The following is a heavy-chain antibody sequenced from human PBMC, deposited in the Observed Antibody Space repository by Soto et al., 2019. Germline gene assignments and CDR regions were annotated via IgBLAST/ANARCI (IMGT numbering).Heavy chain of an antibody. CDR2: ISAYNGNT. Sequence: ASVKVSCKASGYTFTSYGISWVRQAPGQGLEWMGWISAYNGNTNYAQKLQGRVTMTTDTSTSTAYMELRSLRSDDTAVYYCAREGKGYYYGSGPPDYWGQGTLVTVSS. CDR1: GYTFTSYG. D-gene: IGHD3-10*01. V-gene: IGHV1-18*01. CDR3: AREGKGYYYGSGPPDY. J-gene: IGHJ4*02.